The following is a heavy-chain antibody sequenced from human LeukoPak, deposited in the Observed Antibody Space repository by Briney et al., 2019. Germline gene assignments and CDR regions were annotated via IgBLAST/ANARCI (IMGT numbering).Heavy chain of an antibody. Sequence: SETLSLTCTVSGYSIGNGYFWGWIRQPPGKGLEWIGSIYYSGSTYYNPSLKSRVTISVDTSKNQFSLKLSSVTAADTAVYYCASRLWFGEFNNWFDPWGQGTLVTVSS. V-gene: IGHV4-38-2*02. CDR1: GYSIGNGYF. J-gene: IGHJ5*02. CDR3: ASRLWFGEFNNWFDP. D-gene: IGHD3-10*01. CDR2: IYYSGST.